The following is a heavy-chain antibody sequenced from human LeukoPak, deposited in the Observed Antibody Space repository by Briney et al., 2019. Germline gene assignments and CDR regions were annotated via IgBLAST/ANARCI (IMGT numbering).Heavy chain of an antibody. J-gene: IGHJ4*02. Sequence: PSETLSLTCTVSGGSISSYYWGWIRQPPGKGLEWIGSIYYSGSTYYNPSLKSRVTISVDTSKNQFSLKLSSVTAADTAVYYCARQPPLGSGGWGQGTLVTVSS. CDR2: IYYSGST. CDR1: GGSISSYY. D-gene: IGHD6-25*01. CDR3: ARQPPLGSGG. V-gene: IGHV4-39*01.